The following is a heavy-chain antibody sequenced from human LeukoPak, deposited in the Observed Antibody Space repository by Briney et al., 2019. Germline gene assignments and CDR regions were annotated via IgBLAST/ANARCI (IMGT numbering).Heavy chain of an antibody. CDR2: IKKDGSDK. D-gene: IGHD5-18*01. CDR3: ARHLSGVTGYTYGRGIDY. V-gene: IGHV3-7*01. Sequence: GGSLRLSCAASGFTFSSYAMSWVRQAPGKGLEWVANIKKDGSDKYYVDSVKGRFTISRDNAKTSLYLQMNSLRAEDTAVYYCARHLSGVTGYTYGRGIDYWGQGTLVTVSS. CDR1: GFTFSSYA. J-gene: IGHJ4*02.